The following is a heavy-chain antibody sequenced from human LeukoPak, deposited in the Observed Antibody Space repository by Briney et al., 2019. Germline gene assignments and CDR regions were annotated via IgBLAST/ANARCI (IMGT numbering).Heavy chain of an antibody. CDR3: ARDLAYNYGHSELDY. CDR1: GGSISSDSYY. D-gene: IGHD5-18*01. Sequence: SETLSLTYTVSGGSISSDSYYWAWIRQPPGKGLEWIGSINYSGSTYHNPSLKSRVTMSIDRSKNQFSLRLSSVTAADTGVYFCARDLAYNYGHSELDYWGQGTLVTVSS. V-gene: IGHV4-39*07. CDR2: INYSGST. J-gene: IGHJ4*02.